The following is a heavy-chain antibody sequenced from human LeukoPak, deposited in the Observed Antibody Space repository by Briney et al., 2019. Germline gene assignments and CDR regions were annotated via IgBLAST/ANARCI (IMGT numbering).Heavy chain of an antibody. D-gene: IGHD2-2*01. J-gene: IGHJ6*02. V-gene: IGHV1-69*13. CDR3: ARIQIGYRSSTSCSNPEGYYYYGMDV. CDR1: GGTFSSYA. CDR2: IIPIFGTA. Sequence: EASVKVSCKASGGTFSSYAISWVRQAPGQGLEWMGGIIPIFGTANYAQKFQGRVTITADESTSTAYMELSSLRSEDTAVYYCARIQIGYRSSTSCSNPEGYYYYGMDVWGQGTTVTVSS.